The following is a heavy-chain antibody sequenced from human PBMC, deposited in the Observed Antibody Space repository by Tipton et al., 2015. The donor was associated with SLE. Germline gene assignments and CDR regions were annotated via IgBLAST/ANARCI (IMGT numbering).Heavy chain of an antibody. CDR2: ISGDAGST. D-gene: IGHD3-3*02. V-gene: IGHV3-23*01. CDR3: AKLGGIWLREFDF. Sequence: SLRLSCAASGFNFRSYAMNWVRQAPGKGLEWVSSISGDAGSTYYSDTVRGRFTISRDNSKNTLYVQMNGLRAEDTAVYYCAKLGGIWLREFDFWGQGTLVTVSS. CDR1: GFNFRSYA. J-gene: IGHJ4*02.